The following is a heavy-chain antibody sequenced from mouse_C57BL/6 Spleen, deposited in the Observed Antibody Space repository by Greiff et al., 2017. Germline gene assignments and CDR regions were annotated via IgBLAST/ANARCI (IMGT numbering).Heavy chain of an antibody. D-gene: IGHD1-1*01. CDR3: APDNGRSYGY. Sequence: EVQLQQSGAELVKPGASVKLSCTASGFNIKDYYMHWVKQRTEQGLEWIGKIDPVDGDTKYAAKFQGKDTITADTSSNTAYLQLSSLTSEDTAVYYCAPDNGRSYGYGGQGTTLTVSS. CDR1: GFNIKDYY. CDR2: IDPVDGDT. J-gene: IGHJ2*01. V-gene: IGHV14-2*01.